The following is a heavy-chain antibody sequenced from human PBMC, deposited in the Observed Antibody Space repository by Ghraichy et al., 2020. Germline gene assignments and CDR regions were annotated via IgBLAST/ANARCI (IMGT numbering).Heavy chain of an antibody. J-gene: IGHJ4*02. V-gene: IGHV4-39*01. Sequence: SETLSLTCTVSGGSLSAKYYYWGWIRQPPGKGLEWIGSIYYSGTTNYSPSLQSRVTISLDTSRNQFSLKLASVTAADTAVYYCARRGDYWGQGILVIVSS. CDR3: ARRGDY. CDR1: GGSLSAKYYY. CDR2: IYYSGTT.